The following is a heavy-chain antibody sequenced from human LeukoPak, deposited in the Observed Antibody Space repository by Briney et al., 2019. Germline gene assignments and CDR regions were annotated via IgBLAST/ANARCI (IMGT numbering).Heavy chain of an antibody. CDR3: ARGGTNPGPYYYYYYMDA. Sequence: ASVKVSCKASGYTFTSYYMHWVRQAPGQGLEWMGIINPSGGSTSYAQKFQGRVTMTRDMSTSTVYMELSSLRSEDTAVYYRARGGTNPGPYYYYYYMDAWGKGTTVTVSS. D-gene: IGHD1-14*01. V-gene: IGHV1-46*01. CDR1: GYTFTSYY. J-gene: IGHJ6*03. CDR2: INPSGGST.